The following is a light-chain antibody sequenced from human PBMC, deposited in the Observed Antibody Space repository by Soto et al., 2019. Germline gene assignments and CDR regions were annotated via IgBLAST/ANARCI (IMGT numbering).Light chain of an antibody. V-gene: IGLV1-40*01. CDR2: VNS. J-gene: IGLJ2*01. CDR3: QSYDSSLSAVV. Sequence: QSVLTQPPSVSGAPGQRVTISCTGSSSNIGAGYDVHWYQQLPGTAPKLLIYVNSNRPSGVPDRCSGSKSGTSASLAITGLQAEDEADYYCQSYDSSLSAVVFGGGTKLTV. CDR1: SSNIGAGYD.